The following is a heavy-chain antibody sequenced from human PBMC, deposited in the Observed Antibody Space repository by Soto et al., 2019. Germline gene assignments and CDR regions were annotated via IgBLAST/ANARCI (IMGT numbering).Heavy chain of an antibody. CDR3: AKGGDYVSFFY. CDR1: GFTFSSYA. CDR2: ISGSGGST. J-gene: IGHJ4*02. D-gene: IGHD4-17*01. Sequence: EVQLLESGGGLVQPGGSLRLSCAASGFTFSSYAMSWVRQAPGKGLEWVSAISGSGGSTYYADSVKGRFTISRDNSKNTMNLQMNSLRAEDTAVYYCAKGGDYVSFFYWGQGTLVTVSS. V-gene: IGHV3-23*01.